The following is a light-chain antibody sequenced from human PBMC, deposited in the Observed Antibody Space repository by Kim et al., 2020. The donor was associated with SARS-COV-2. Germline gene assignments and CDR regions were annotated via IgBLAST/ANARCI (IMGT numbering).Light chain of an antibody. CDR1: QSISSH. CDR3: QQSYITPFT. Sequence: ASVGDRVTITCRTSQSISSHLNWYHQKPGRAPKLPIYAASTLQGGVPSRFSGSGSETDFTLTISSLQPEDFATYFCQQSYITPFTFGPGTKVDIK. CDR2: AAS. J-gene: IGKJ3*01. V-gene: IGKV1-39*01.